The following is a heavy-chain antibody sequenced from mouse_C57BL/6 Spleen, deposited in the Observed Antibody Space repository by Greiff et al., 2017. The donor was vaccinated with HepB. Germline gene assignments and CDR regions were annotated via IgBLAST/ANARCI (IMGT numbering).Heavy chain of an antibody. D-gene: IGHD2-4*01. CDR1: GFNIKDDY. V-gene: IGHV14-4*01. J-gene: IGHJ2*01. CDR2: IDPENGDT. CDR3: TKAMITNFDY. Sequence: VQLKESGAELVRPGASVKLSCTASGFNIKDDYMHWVKQRPEQGLEWIGWIDPENGDTEYASKFQGKATITADTSSHTAYLQLSSLTSEDTAVYYCTKAMITNFDYWGQGTTLTVSS.